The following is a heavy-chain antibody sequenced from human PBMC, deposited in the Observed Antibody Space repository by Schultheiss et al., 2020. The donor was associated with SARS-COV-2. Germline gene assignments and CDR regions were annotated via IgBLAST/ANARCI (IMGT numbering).Heavy chain of an antibody. V-gene: IGHV3-15*01. CDR2: IKSKTDGGTT. J-gene: IGHJ4*02. CDR3: ARDTGGFGGFGY. CDR1: GFTFGDYA. D-gene: IGHD3-10*01. Sequence: GESLKISCTASGFTFGDYAMSWFRQAPGKGLEWVGRIKSKTDGGTTDYAAPVKGRFTISRDDSKNTLYLQMNSLKTEDTAVYYCARDTGGFGGFGYWGQGTLVTVSS.